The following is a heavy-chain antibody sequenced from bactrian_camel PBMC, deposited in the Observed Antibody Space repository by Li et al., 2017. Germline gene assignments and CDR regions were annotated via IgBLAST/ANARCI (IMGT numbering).Heavy chain of an antibody. J-gene: IGHJ6*01. CDR3: AKGGYGGSWFDF. D-gene: IGHD6*01. V-gene: IGHV3S60*01. Sequence: HVQLVESGGGSVQAGGSLRLACTGRGFNSTNCATDWYRQAPGKEREFVSSISTEGNTVYADSVKGRFTISQDNAKNTVYLQLNSLKTEDMAMYYCAKGGYGGSWFDFWGQGTQVTV. CDR2: ISTEGNT. CDR1: GFNSTNCA.